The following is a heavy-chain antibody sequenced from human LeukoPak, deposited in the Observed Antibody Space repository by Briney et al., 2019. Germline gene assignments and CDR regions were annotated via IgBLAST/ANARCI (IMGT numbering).Heavy chain of an antibody. CDR3: ARRRGRGGNSAVGYMDV. J-gene: IGHJ6*03. Sequence: GESLKISCKGSGYSFTSYWIGWVRQMPGKGMEWMGIIYPGDSDTRYSPSFQGQVTISADKSISTAYLQWSSLKASDTAMYYCARRRGRGGNSAVGYMDVWGKGTTVTVSS. D-gene: IGHD4-23*01. CDR2: IYPGDSDT. CDR1: GYSFTSYW. V-gene: IGHV5-51*01.